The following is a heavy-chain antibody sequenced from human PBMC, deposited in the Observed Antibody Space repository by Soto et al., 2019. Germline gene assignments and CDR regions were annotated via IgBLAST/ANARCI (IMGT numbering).Heavy chain of an antibody. D-gene: IGHD1-7*01. CDR2: IYRTGST. Sequence: PSETLSLTCAVSGGSFTSNNWWTWLRQPPGQGLEWIGEIYRTGSTNYNPSLKSRVTISLDKSENQFSLKVTSLTAADTAVYYCERRDTGTSVDYWGQGTVVTFSS. V-gene: IGHV4-4*02. CDR3: ERRDTGTSVDY. J-gene: IGHJ4*02. CDR1: GGSFTSNNW.